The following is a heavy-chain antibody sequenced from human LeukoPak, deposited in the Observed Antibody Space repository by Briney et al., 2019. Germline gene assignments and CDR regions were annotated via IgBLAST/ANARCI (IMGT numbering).Heavy chain of an antibody. CDR1: GGYINSGSYY. Sequence: SETLSLTCTVSGGYINSGSYYWSWIRQNPGKGLEWIGYIYDRGTTDYNPSLKSRLMISVDTSKNQFSLNLNSVTAADTAVYYCARGPFYYAMDVWGQGTTVTVSS. CDR2: IYDRGTT. V-gene: IGHV4-31*03. CDR3: ARGPFYYAMDV. J-gene: IGHJ6*02.